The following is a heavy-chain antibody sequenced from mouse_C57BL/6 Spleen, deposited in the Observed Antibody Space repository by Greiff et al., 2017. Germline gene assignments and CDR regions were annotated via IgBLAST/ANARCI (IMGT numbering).Heavy chain of an antibody. J-gene: IGHJ1*03. V-gene: IGHV1-22*01. D-gene: IGHD1-1*01. Sequence: EVKLQESGPELVKPGASVKMSCTASGYTFTDYNMHWVKQSHGKSLEWIGYINPNNGGTSYNQKFKGKATLTVNKSSSTAYMELRSLTSEDAAVYYCARLFMYYYGSPDWYFDVWGTGTTVTVSS. CDR2: INPNNGGT. CDR1: GYTFTDYN. CDR3: ARLFMYYYGSPDWYFDV.